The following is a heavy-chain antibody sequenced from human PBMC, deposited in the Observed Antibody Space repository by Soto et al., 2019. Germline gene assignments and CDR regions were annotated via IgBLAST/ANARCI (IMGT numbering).Heavy chain of an antibody. CDR3: ARFGSFIDY. V-gene: IGHV1-46*01. D-gene: IGHD3-10*01. Sequence: ASVKVSCKASGYIFARYYINWVRQAPGQGLDWMGMANPGGDNTIYAQKFQSRVTMTRDTSTSTVFMELGSLTSDDTAVYFCARFGSFIDYWGQ. CDR2: ANPGGDNT. J-gene: IGHJ4*01. CDR1: GYIFARYY.